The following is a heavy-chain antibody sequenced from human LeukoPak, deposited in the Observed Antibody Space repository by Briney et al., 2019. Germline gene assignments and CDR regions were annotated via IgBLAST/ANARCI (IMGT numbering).Heavy chain of an antibody. J-gene: IGHJ6*03. V-gene: IGHV4-39*02. CDR3: ARRMGRRFGERYYYYHYMDV. CDR2: IFSGGST. CDR1: GGSISSSTFY. Sequence: KPSETLSLTCTVSGGSISSSTFYWGWIRQPPGKGLEWIGSIFSGGSTYYNPSLKSRVTISVDTSKNHFSLKLSSVTAADTAMYYCARRMGRRFGERYYYYHYMDVWGKGTTVTVSS. D-gene: IGHD3-10*01.